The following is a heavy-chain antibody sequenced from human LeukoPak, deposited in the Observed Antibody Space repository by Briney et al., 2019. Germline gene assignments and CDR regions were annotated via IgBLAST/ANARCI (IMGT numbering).Heavy chain of an antibody. CDR2: IYYSGST. Sequence: SETLSLTCTVSGDSIRSYYWSWIRQPPGKGLEWIGYIYYSGSTYYNPSLKSRVTISVDTSKNQFSLKLSSVTAADTAVYYCAREDDSSGLGFASYWGQGTLVTVSS. V-gene: IGHV4-30-4*01. CDR1: GDSIRSYY. D-gene: IGHD3-22*01. CDR3: AREDDSSGLGFASY. J-gene: IGHJ4*02.